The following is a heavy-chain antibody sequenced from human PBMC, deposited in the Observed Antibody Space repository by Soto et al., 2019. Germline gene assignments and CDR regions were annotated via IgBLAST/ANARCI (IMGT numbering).Heavy chain of an antibody. J-gene: IGHJ4*02. CDR1: GFTFSSYS. D-gene: IGHD3-22*01. V-gene: IGHV3-21*01. Sequence: GGTLRLSCAASGFTFSSYSMNWVRQAPGKGLEWVSSISSSSSYIYYADSVKGRFTISRDNAKNSLYLQMNSLRAEDTAVYYCARGGYYYDSSGYPYYWGQGTLVTVSS. CDR3: ARGGYYYDSSGYPYY. CDR2: ISSSSSYI.